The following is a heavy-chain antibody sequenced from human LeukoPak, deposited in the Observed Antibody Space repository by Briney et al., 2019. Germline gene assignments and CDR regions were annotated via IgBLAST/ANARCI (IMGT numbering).Heavy chain of an antibody. J-gene: IGHJ4*02. D-gene: IGHD6-19*01. Sequence: GGSLRLPCAASGFTFTSYVLSWVRQAPGKGLEWVSSISGGGATTYYADSVRGRFTISRDNSKNTLYLQMNSLRAEDTALYYCAKDLSSGWGRFDCWGQGTLVTVSS. CDR3: AKDLSSGWGRFDC. V-gene: IGHV3-23*01. CDR2: ISGGGATT. CDR1: GFTFTSYV.